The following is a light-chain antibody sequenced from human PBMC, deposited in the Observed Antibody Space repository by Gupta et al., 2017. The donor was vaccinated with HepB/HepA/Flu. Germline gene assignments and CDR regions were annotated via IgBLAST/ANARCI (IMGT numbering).Light chain of an antibody. CDR2: SNN. J-gene: IGLJ2*01. CDR3: AAWDDSLNVV. Sequence: QSVLTQPPSASGTPGQRVTISCSGSSSNIGSNTVNWYQQLPGTAPKLLIYSNNQRPSGVPDRCSGSKSGTSASLAISGLQSEDDAYYYCAAWDDSLNVVFGGGTKLTVL. CDR1: SSNIGSNT. V-gene: IGLV1-44*01.